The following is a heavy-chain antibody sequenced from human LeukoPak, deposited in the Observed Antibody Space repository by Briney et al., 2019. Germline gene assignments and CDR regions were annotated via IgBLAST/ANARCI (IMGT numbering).Heavy chain of an antibody. CDR3: ARDPSPGPGVVILGWFDP. J-gene: IGHJ5*02. Sequence: SETLSLTCIVSGGSISSHYWSWIRQPAGKGLEWIGRIYTSGSTNYNPSLKSRVTMSVDTSKNQFSLKLSSVTAADTAVYYCARDPSPGPGVVILGWFDPWGQGTLVTVSS. CDR2: IYTSGST. V-gene: IGHV4-4*07. CDR1: GGSISSHY. D-gene: IGHD3-3*01.